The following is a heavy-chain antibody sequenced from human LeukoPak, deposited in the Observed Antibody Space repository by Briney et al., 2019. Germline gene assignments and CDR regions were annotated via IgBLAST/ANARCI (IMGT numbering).Heavy chain of an antibody. CDR3: ARGPAARPYFDY. V-gene: IGHV3-11*06. D-gene: IGHD6-6*01. Sequence: GGSLRLSCAASGFTFSDYYMSWIRQAPGKGLEWVSYISSSSSYTNYADSVKGRFTISRDNAKNSLYLQMNSLRAEDMAVYYCARGPAARPYFDYWGQGTLVTVSS. CDR2: ISSSSSYT. CDR1: GFTFSDYY. J-gene: IGHJ4*02.